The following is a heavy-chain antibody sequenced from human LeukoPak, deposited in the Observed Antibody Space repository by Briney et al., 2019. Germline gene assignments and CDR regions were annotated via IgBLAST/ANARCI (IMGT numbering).Heavy chain of an antibody. J-gene: IGHJ3*02. CDR3: ARDAYYYDSSGYYSNAFDI. V-gene: IGHV3-74*01. Sequence: GGSLRLSCAASGFTFSSYWMHWVRQAPGKGLVWVSRINSDGSSTSYADSVKGRFTISRDNAKNTLYLQMNSLRAEDTAVYYCARDAYYYDSSGYYSNAFDIWGQGTMVTVSS. CDR2: INSDGSST. D-gene: IGHD3-22*01. CDR1: GFTFSSYW.